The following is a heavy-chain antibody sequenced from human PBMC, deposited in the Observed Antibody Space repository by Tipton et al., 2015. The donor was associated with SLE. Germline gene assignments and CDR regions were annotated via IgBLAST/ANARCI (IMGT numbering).Heavy chain of an antibody. V-gene: IGHV4-59*01. Sequence: TLSLTCTVSGGSINSYYWSWIRQPPGKGLEWIGYIHSSGSTNYNSSLESRVTISIDTSRNQFSLKLTSVTAADTAVYYCARSDGGYWGQGTQVIVSP. CDR3: ARSDGGY. J-gene: IGHJ4*02. CDR1: GGSINSYY. D-gene: IGHD3-16*01. CDR2: IHSSGST.